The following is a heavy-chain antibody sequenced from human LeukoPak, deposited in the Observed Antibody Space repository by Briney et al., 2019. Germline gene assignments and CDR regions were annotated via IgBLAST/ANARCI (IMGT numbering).Heavy chain of an antibody. D-gene: IGHD6-19*01. J-gene: IGHJ3*02. Sequence: SETLSLTCTVSGGSISSYYWSWIRQPPGKGLEWIGYIYYSGSTNYNPSLKSRVTISVNTSKNQFSLKLSSVPAGDTAVYYCARDGAGTRAFDIWGQGTMVTVSS. CDR1: GGSISSYY. CDR3: ARDGAGTRAFDI. V-gene: IGHV4-59*01. CDR2: IYYSGST.